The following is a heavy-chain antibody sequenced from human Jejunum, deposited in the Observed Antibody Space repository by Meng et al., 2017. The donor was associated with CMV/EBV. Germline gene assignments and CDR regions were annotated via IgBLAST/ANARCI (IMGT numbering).Heavy chain of an antibody. CDR1: GGSFSGYY. CDR3: ARGNYDSSGYYLDY. CDR2: INHSRGT. V-gene: IGHV4-34*01. Sequence: QGQLQQWGAGLLKPSETLSLTCAVYGGSFSGYYWSWIRQPPGKGLEWIGEINHSRGTKYNPSLKSRVTISADTSKNQFSLKLTSVTAADTAVYYCARGNYDSSGYYLDYWGQGTLVTVSS. J-gene: IGHJ4*02. D-gene: IGHD3-22*01.